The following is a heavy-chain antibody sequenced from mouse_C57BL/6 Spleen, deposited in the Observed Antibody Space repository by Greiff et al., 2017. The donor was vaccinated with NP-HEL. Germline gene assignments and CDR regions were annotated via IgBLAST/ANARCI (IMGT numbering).Heavy chain of an antibody. J-gene: IGHJ3*01. D-gene: IGHD2-4*01. CDR1: GFTFSDYG. Sequence: DVKLVESGGGLVKPGGSLKLSCAASGFTFSDYGMHWVRQAPEKGLEWVAYISSGSSTIYYADTVKGRFTISRDNAKNTLFLQMTSLRSEDTAMYYCARMGDYGFAYWGQGTLVTVSA. CDR3: ARMGDYGFAY. V-gene: IGHV5-17*01. CDR2: ISSGSSTI.